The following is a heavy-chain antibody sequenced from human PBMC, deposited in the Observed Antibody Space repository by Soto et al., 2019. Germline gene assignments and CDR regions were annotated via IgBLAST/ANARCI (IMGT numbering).Heavy chain of an antibody. J-gene: IGHJ3*02. CDR1: GGSISSGGYY. CDR2: IYYSGST. Sequence: SETLSLTCTVSGGSISSGGYYWSWIRQHPGKGLEWIGYIYYSGSTYYNPSLKSRVTISVDTSKNQFSLKLSSVTAADTAVYYCARGVAAKHRDAFDIWGQGTMVTVSS. D-gene: IGHD2-15*01. V-gene: IGHV4-31*03. CDR3: ARGVAAKHRDAFDI.